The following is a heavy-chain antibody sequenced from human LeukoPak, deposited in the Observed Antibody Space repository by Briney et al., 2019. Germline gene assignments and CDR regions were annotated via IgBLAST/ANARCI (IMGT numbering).Heavy chain of an antibody. Sequence: PSETLSLTCAVYGGSFSGYYWSWIRQPPGKGLEWIGEINHSGSTNYNPSLKSRVTISVDTSKNQFSLKLSSVTAADTAVYYCARAPRKTGTTTNYAFDIWGLGTMVTVSS. CDR1: GGSFSGYY. CDR2: INHSGST. CDR3: ARAPRKTGTTTNYAFDI. V-gene: IGHV4-34*01. D-gene: IGHD1-1*01. J-gene: IGHJ3*02.